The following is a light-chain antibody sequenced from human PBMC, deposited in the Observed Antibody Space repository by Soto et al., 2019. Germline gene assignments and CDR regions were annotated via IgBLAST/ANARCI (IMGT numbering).Light chain of an antibody. V-gene: IGKV1-12*01. CDR2: GAS. J-gene: IGKJ5*01. CDR1: RSISTW. Sequence: IQMTQSPSTLSASVGDRVTITCRASRSISTWLAWYQQKPGNAPKLLIHGASRLQSGVPARFSGSGSGTDFTLSINSLQPEDFATYYCQQAYSLPITFGQGTRLEIK. CDR3: QQAYSLPIT.